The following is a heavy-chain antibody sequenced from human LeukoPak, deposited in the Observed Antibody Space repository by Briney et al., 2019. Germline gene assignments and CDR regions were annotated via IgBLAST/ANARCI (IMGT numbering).Heavy chain of an antibody. CDR3: ARVASSGWYWGY. CDR1: GFTFSSYE. V-gene: IGHV3-48*03. D-gene: IGHD6-19*01. CDR2: ISSSGSTI. Sequence: GGSLRLSCAASGFTFSSYEMDWVRQAPGKGLEWVSYISSSGSTIYYAGSVKGRFTISRDNAKNSLYLQMNSLRAEDTAVYYCARVASSGWYWGYWGQGTLVTVSS. J-gene: IGHJ4*02.